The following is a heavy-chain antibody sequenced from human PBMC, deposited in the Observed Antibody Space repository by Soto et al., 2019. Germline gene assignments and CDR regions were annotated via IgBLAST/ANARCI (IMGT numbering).Heavy chain of an antibody. J-gene: IGHJ5*01. CDR1: GGSISSGASY. D-gene: IGHD6-6*01. V-gene: IGHV4-31*03. Sequence: SETLYLTCTVSGGSISSGASYCSWIRQHPGKGLEWIGYIYYSVSTYYNPSLKSRVTISLDTSRNQFSLRLSSVTAADTAVYYCARDIAGRPNWFESWGQGTMVTVSS. CDR3: ARDIAGRPNWFES. CDR2: IYYSVST.